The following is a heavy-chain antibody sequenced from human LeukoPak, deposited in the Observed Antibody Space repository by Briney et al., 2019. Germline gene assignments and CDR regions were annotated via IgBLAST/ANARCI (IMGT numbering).Heavy chain of an antibody. D-gene: IGHD3-16*01. V-gene: IGHV4-34*01. J-gene: IGHJ3*02. CDR2: IYYSGST. CDR3: ARGITDDAFDI. Sequence: PSETLSLTCAVYGGSFSGYYWSWIRQPPGKGLEWIGYIYYSGSTYYNPSLKSRVTISVDRSKNQFSLKLSSVTAADTAVYYCARGITDDAFDIWGQGTMVTVSS. CDR1: GGSFSGYY.